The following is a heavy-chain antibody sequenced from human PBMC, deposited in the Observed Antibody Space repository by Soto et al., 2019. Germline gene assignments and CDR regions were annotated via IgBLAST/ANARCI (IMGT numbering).Heavy chain of an antibody. CDR2: IWYDGSNK. V-gene: IGHV3-33*01. J-gene: IGHJ6*02. CDR3: ARDCSGGSCQVYYYYGMDV. D-gene: IGHD2-15*01. Sequence: GGSLRLSCAASGFTFSSYGMHWVRQAPGKGLEWVAVIWYDGSNKYYADSVKGRFTISRDNSKNTLYLQMNSLRAEDTAVYYCARDCSGGSCQVYYYYGMDVWGHGTTVTVSS. CDR1: GFTFSSYG.